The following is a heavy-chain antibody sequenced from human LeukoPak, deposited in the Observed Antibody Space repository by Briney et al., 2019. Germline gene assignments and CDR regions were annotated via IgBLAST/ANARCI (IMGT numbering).Heavy chain of an antibody. D-gene: IGHD2-2*02. J-gene: IGHJ6*03. V-gene: IGHV3-7*01. CDR1: GFTFSSYW. Sequence: PGGSLRLSCATSGFTFSSYWMSWVRQAPGKGLEWVANIKQDGSEKYYVDSVKGRFTISRDSAKNSLYLQMNSLRAEDTAVYYCARDHCSSTSCYTNYYYMDVWGKGTTVTVSS. CDR2: IKQDGSEK. CDR3: ARDHCSSTSCYTNYYYMDV.